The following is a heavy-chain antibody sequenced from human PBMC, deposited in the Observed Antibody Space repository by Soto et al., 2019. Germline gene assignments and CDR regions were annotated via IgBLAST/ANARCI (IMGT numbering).Heavy chain of an antibody. CDR2: IDWDNDK. D-gene: IGHD1-1*01. Sequence: SGPTLVNPTQTLALTCTFSGFSLSTRGMCVSWLRQPPGKALEWLARIDWDNDKYYSTSLKTILTVSKDTSKNQVGLTMTNLDPVDTATYYCARTERRGDYFDYWGQGILVTVSS. CDR3: ARTERRGDYFDY. V-gene: IGHV2-70*11. CDR1: GFSLSTRGMC. J-gene: IGHJ4*02.